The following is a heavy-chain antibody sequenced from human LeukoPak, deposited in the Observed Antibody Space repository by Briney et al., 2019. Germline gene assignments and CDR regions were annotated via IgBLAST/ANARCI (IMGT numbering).Heavy chain of an antibody. Sequence: SETLSLTCTVSVGPLSSYYWSWIRQPPGKALEWIGYIYYSGSTNYNPSLKSRVTISVDTSKNQFSLKLSSVTAADTAVYYCARDRVGQQLVGRNYYYYYMDVWGKGTTVTISS. CDR3: ARDRVGQQLVGRNYYYYYMDV. J-gene: IGHJ6*03. CDR2: IYYSGST. CDR1: VGPLSSYY. V-gene: IGHV4-59*01. D-gene: IGHD6-13*01.